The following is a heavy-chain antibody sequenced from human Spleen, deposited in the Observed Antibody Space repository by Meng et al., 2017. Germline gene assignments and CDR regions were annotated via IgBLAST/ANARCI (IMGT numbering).Heavy chain of an antibody. J-gene: IGHJ4*02. CDR1: GFIFTDAW. CDR2: IRSKRDGGTT. V-gene: IGHV3-15*01. Sequence: VQLVESGGGLVKPGGSVRVSCVGSGFIFTDAWMSWVRQVPGTGLEWVGHIRSKRDGGTTDYAAPVKGRFTISRDDSKDTLYLQMNSLRTEDTAVYYCIREPHFDYWGQGTLVTVSS. CDR3: IREPHFDY.